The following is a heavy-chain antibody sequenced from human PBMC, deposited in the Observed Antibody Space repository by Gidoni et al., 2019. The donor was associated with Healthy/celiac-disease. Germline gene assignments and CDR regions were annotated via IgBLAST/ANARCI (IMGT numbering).Heavy chain of an antibody. CDR3: ARSDSSGYYLLDFDY. V-gene: IGHV3-74*01. Sequence: EVQLVESGGGLVQPGGSLRLSCAASGFTFSSYWMHWVRQAPGKGLVWVSRINSDGSSTSYADSVKGRFTISRDNAKNTLYLQMNSLRAEDTAVYYCARSDSSGYYLLDFDYWGQGTLVTVSS. CDR2: INSDGSST. CDR1: GFTFSSYW. J-gene: IGHJ4*02. D-gene: IGHD3-22*01.